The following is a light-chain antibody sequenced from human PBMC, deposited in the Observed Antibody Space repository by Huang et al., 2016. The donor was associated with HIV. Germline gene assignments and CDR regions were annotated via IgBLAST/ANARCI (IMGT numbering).Light chain of an antibody. CDR3: QQYYTNYYT. V-gene: IGKV4-1*01. Sequence: DIVMTQSPDSLTVSLGERATINCKSSQDLLFNATNKSFLAWYQQRPRQPPKLVIYWASTRASDVHDRSSGSGSGTDFTLTINSLQAEDMAVYFCQQYYTNYYTFGQGTKLEIQ. CDR1: QDLLFNATNKSF. CDR2: WAS. J-gene: IGKJ2*01.